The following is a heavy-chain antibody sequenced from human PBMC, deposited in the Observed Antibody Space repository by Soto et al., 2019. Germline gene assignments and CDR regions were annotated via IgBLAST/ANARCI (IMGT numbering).Heavy chain of an antibody. CDR3: ARVWSMITFGGVIVKNKVFDY. J-gene: IGHJ4*02. CDR2: IYYSGST. D-gene: IGHD3-16*02. CDR1: GGSISSGGYY. V-gene: IGHV4-31*03. Sequence: SETLSLTCTVSGGSISSGGYYWSWIRQHPGKGLEWIGYIYYSGSTYYNPSPKSRVTISVDTSKNQFSLKLSSVTAADTAVYYCARVWSMITFGGVIVKNKVFDYWGQGTLVTVSS.